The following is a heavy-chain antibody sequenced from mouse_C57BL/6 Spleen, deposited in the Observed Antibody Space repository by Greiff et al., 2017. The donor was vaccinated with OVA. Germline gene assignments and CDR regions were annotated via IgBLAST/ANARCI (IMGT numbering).Heavy chain of an antibody. Sequence: EVNVVESGEGLVKPGGSLKLSCAASGFTFSSYAMSWVRQTPEKRLEWVAYISSGGDYIYYADTVKGRFTISRDNARNTLYLQMSSLKSEDTAMYYCTRGGGRGSPFDYWGQGTTLTVSS. D-gene: IGHD3-3*01. V-gene: IGHV5-9-1*02. J-gene: IGHJ2*01. CDR3: TRGGGRGSPFDY. CDR1: GFTFSSYA. CDR2: ISSGGDYI.